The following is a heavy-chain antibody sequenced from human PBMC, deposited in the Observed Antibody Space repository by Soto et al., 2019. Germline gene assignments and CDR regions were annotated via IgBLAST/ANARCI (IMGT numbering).Heavy chain of an antibody. Sequence: ASVKVSCKASGYTFTSYYMHWVRQAPGQGLEWMGIINPSGGSTSYAQEFQGRVTMTRDTSTSTVYMELSSLRSEDTAVYYCARGDLIPAPYYYGMDVWGQGTTVTVSS. D-gene: IGHD2-2*01. V-gene: IGHV1-46*01. J-gene: IGHJ6*02. CDR1: GYTFTSYY. CDR3: ARGDLIPAPYYYGMDV. CDR2: INPSGGST.